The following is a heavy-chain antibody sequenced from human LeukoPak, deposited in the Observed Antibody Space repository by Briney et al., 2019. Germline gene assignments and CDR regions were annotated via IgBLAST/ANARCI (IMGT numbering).Heavy chain of an antibody. D-gene: IGHD4-11*01. V-gene: IGHV1-2*02. CDR3: ARDGPTVTLDY. CDR2: INPNTGGP. Sequence: ASVKVSCKASGYTFTGYYIHWVRQAPGVGLEWMGWINPNTGGPNYAQKFQGRVTMTRDTSISTAYMELNRLTSDDTAVYYCARDGPTVTLDYWGQGTLVTVSS. J-gene: IGHJ4*02. CDR1: GYTFTGYY.